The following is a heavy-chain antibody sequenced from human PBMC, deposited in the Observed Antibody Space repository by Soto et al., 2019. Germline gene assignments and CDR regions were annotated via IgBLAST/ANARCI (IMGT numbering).Heavy chain of an antibody. J-gene: IGHJ4*02. CDR2: IYPGDSDT. D-gene: IGHD6-13*01. Sequence: GESLKISCHASGYSFISSWIGWVLHRPGKGLEWMGIIYPGDSDTRYSPSFQGQVTISADKSTSTAYLQWSSLKASDTATYYCARMMAASGTAFDYWGQGALVTVSS. CDR1: GYSFISSW. V-gene: IGHV5-51*01. CDR3: ARMMAASGTAFDY.